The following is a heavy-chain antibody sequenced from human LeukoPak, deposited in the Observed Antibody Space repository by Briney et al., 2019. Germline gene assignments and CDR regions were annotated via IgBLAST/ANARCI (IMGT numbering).Heavy chain of an antibody. CDR2: IIPILGIA. CDR3: ASSLYYDSSGLNLDY. D-gene: IGHD3-22*01. J-gene: IGHJ4*02. Sequence: SVKVSCTASGGTFSSYAISWVRQAPGQGLEWMGRIIPILGIANYAQKFQGRVTITADKSTSTAYMELSSLRSEDTAVYYCASSLYYDSSGLNLDYWGQGTLVTVSS. CDR1: GGTFSSYA. V-gene: IGHV1-69*04.